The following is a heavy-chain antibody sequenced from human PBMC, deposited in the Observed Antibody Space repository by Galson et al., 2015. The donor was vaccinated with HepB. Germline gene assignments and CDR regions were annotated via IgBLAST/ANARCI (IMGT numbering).Heavy chain of an antibody. CDR2: ISYDGSNK. CDR3: AKDRVGYSYGYLDFDY. D-gene: IGHD5-18*01. J-gene: IGHJ4*02. Sequence: SLRLSCAASGFTFSSYAMHWVRQAPGKGLEWVAVISYDGSNKYYADSVKGRFTISRDNSKNTLYLQMNSLRAEDTAVYYCAKDRVGYSYGYLDFDYWGQGTLVTVSS. V-gene: IGHV3-30*04. CDR1: GFTFSSYA.